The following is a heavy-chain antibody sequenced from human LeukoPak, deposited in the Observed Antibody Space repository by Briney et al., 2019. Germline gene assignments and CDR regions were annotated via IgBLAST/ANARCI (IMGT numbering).Heavy chain of an antibody. V-gene: IGHV4-4*02. D-gene: IGHD3-22*01. CDR1: GGSISSSNW. Sequence: PSGTLSLTCAVSGGSISSSNWWSWVRQPPGKGLEWIGEIYHSGSTNYNPSLKSRVTMSVDTSKNQFSLKLSSVTAADTAVYYCARDRKMITYYYDSSGYHLDYWGQGTLVTVSS. CDR2: IYHSGST. J-gene: IGHJ4*02. CDR3: ARDRKMITYYYDSSGYHLDY.